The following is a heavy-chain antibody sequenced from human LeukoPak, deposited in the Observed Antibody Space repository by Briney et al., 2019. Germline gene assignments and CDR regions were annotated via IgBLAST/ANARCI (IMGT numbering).Heavy chain of an antibody. Sequence: GASVKVSCKASGGTLSSYAISWVRQAPGQGLEWMGGIIPIFGTANYAQKFQGRVTMTRDTSTSTVYMELSSLRSEDTAVYYCARECLAGSSTSCYKDGMDVWGQGTTVTVSS. J-gene: IGHJ6*02. V-gene: IGHV1-69*05. CDR2: IIPIFGTA. D-gene: IGHD2-2*02. CDR1: GGTLSSYA. CDR3: ARECLAGSSTSCYKDGMDV.